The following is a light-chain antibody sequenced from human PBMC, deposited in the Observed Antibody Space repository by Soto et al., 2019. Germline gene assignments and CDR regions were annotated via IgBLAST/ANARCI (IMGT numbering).Light chain of an antibody. V-gene: IGKV2-30*01. CDR1: QSLLYSDGNTY. Sequence: DVVMTQSPLSLPVTLGQPASISCRSSQSLLYSDGNTYLSWVQQRPGQSPRRLIYKVSIRDSGVPDRFRGVGVGTDFTMKITRVEAEGVGVYCCIQGTYLPPRTFGQGTKVEI. CDR3: IQGTYLPPRT. J-gene: IGKJ1*01. CDR2: KVS.